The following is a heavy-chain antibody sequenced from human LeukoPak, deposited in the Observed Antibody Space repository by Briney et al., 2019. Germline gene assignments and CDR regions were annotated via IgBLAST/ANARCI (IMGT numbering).Heavy chain of an antibody. V-gene: IGHV4-59*12. CDR3: ARDNSVRDEAWWFNP. Sequence: SETLSLTCTVSGGSISDYYWSWIRQPPGKGLEWIGSIYYSGSTYYNPSLKSRVTISVDTSKNQFSLKLSSVTAADTTVYYCARDNSVRDEAWWFNPWGQGTLVTVSS. CDR1: GGSISDYY. D-gene: IGHD5-24*01. J-gene: IGHJ5*02. CDR2: IYYSGST.